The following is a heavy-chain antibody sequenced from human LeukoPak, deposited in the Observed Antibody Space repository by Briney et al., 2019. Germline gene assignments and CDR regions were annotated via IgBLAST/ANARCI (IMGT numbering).Heavy chain of an antibody. CDR2: MNPNSGNT. Sequence: ASVKVSCKASGYTFTSYGINWVRQATGQGLEWMGWMNPNSGNTGYAQKFQGRVTMTRNTSISTAYMELSSLRSEDTAVYYCARGRHSSGWPHNWLDPWGQGTLVTVSS. CDR3: ARGRHSSGWPHNWLDP. D-gene: IGHD6-19*01. V-gene: IGHV1-8*02. CDR1: GYTFTSYG. J-gene: IGHJ5*02.